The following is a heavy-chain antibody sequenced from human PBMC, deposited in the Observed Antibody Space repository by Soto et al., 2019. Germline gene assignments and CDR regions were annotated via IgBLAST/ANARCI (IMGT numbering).Heavy chain of an antibody. CDR2: IITIISTA. V-gene: IGHV1-69*01. D-gene: IGHD3-9*01. CDR1: GGTFSSYS. J-gene: IGHJ4*02. CDR3: ARKGRYFDWLLHY. Sequence: QVQLVQSGAEVKKPGSSVKVSCKASGGTFSSYSISWVRQAPGQGLEWMGGIITIISTAKYAQKFQGRVSITADESTSTAYMEVTGLRSEDTAVYYCARKGRYFDWLLHYWGQGTLVTVSS.